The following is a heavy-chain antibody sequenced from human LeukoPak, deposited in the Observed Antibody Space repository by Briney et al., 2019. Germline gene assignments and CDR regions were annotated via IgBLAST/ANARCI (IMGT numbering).Heavy chain of an antibody. V-gene: IGHV1-2*02. J-gene: IGHJ4*02. CDR2: ISPNSCGT. CDR1: GYTFTAYY. Sequence: ASVKVSCKASGYTFTAYYIHWVRQAPGQGLEWMGWISPNSCGTNYAQKFQCRVTVTRDTSISTAYMELSGLISDDRAVYYCARGRAQNEDQWLLQGYWGQGTLVTISS. CDR3: ARGRAQNEDQWLLQGY. D-gene: IGHD5-12*01.